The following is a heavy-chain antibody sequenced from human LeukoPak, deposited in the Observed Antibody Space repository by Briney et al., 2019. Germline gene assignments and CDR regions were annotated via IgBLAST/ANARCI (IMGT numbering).Heavy chain of an antibody. CDR1: GFTFSSYS. Sequence: GGSLRLSCAASGFTFSSYSMNWVRQAPGKGLEWVSLIYSNGNKVYADSVKGRFTISRDNSKNTLYLQMNSLRVEDTAVYYCTGGPAGRRYWGQGTLVTVSS. V-gene: IGHV3-53*01. D-gene: IGHD3-16*01. CDR2: IYSNGNK. CDR3: TGGPAGRRY. J-gene: IGHJ4*02.